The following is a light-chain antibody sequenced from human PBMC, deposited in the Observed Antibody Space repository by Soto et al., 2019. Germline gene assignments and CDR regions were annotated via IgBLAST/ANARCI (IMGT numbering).Light chain of an antibody. CDR2: DAS. Sequence: EIVLTQSPATLSLSPGERATLSCRASQSVSSYLAWYQQKPGQAPRLLIYDASNRATGIPARFSGSGSGTDFTLTISILEPEDSAVYYCQHRSNWPHTFGQGTRLEIK. V-gene: IGKV3-11*01. CDR1: QSVSSY. J-gene: IGKJ5*01. CDR3: QHRSNWPHT.